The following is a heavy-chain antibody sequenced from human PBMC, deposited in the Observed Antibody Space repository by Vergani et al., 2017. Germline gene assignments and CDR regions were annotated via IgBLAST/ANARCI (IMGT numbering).Heavy chain of an antibody. J-gene: IGHJ6*02. D-gene: IGHD1-26*01. CDR1: GGTFSSYA. CDR3: AKDGRWELLPPYYYYGMDV. Sequence: QVQLVQSGAEVKKPGSSVKVSCKASGGTFSSYAISWVRQAPGQGLEWMGGIIPIFGTANYAQKFQGRVTITADESTSTAYMELSSLRSEDTAVYYCAKDGRWELLPPYYYYGMDVWGRGTTVTVSS. CDR2: IIPIFGTA. V-gene: IGHV1-69*01.